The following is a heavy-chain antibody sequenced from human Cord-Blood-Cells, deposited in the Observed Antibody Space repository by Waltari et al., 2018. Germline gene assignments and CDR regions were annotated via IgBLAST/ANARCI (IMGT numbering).Heavy chain of an antibody. Sequence: QLQLQESGPGLVTPSETPSSTCTVPGGSISSSSYYWGWIRQPPGKGLEWSGSIYYSGSTYYNPSLKSRVTISVDTSKNQFSLKLSSVTAADTAVYYCARATISGSYFDYWGQGTLVTVSS. J-gene: IGHJ4*02. CDR1: GGSISSSSYY. D-gene: IGHD1-26*01. V-gene: IGHV4-39*01. CDR3: ARATISGSYFDY. CDR2: IYYSGST.